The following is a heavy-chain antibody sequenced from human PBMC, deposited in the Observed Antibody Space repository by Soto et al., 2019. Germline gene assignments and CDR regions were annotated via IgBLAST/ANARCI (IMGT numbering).Heavy chain of an antibody. J-gene: IGHJ4*02. Sequence: QVQLVESGGGVVQPGTSLRLSCAASGFTFSGYAIHWVRQAPGKGLEWVAVISYDGSNKYYADSVKGRFTISRDNSKNTLYLQMNTLRADDTAVYYCARAFVNAIRDLVDYWGQGTLVTVSS. CDR1: GFTFSGYA. CDR3: ARAFVNAIRDLVDY. CDR2: ISYDGSNK. V-gene: IGHV3-30-3*01. D-gene: IGHD2-2*01.